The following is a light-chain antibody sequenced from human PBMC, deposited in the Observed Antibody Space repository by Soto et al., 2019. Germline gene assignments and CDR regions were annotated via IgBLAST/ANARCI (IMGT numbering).Light chain of an antibody. J-gene: IGKJ3*01. CDR1: QSISSY. CDR2: AAS. Sequence: DIQMTQSPSSLSASVGDRVTITCRASQSISSYLNWYQQKPGKAPKLLIYAASSLQSGVPSRFSGGGSGTDFTLTISSLQPEDFATYYCQQSYRTPRTFGPGTKVDIK. CDR3: QQSYRTPRT. V-gene: IGKV1-39*01.